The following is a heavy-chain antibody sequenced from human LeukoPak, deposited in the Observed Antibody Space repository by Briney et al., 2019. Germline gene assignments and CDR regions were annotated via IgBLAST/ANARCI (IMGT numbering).Heavy chain of an antibody. J-gene: IGHJ4*02. CDR1: GGTFSSYA. CDR2: IIPILGIA. CDR3: ARARGRYYDSSGYYYLDY. D-gene: IGHD3-22*01. Sequence: ASVKVSCKASGGTFSSYAISWVRQAPGQGLEWIGRIIPILGIANYAQKFQGRVTITADKSTSTAYMELSSLRSEDTAVYYCARARGRYYDSSGYYYLDYWGQGTLVTVSS. V-gene: IGHV1-69*04.